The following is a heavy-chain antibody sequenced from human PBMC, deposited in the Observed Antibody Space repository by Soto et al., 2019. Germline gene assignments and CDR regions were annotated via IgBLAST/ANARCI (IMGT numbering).Heavy chain of an antibody. CDR3: ARGRSVDY. V-gene: IGHV3-7*01. J-gene: IGHJ4*02. CDR2: IKQDGSEK. CDR1: GFAFTTYW. Sequence: GGSLRLSCAASGFAFTTYWMSWVRQAPGKGLEWVANIKQDGSEKYYVDSVKGRFTISRDNAKNSLYLQMNSLRDEDTAVYYCARGRSVDYWGQGTLVTVSS.